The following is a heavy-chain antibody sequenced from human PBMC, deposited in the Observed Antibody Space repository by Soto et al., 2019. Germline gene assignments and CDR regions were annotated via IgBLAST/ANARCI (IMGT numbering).Heavy chain of an antibody. V-gene: IGHV4-30-2*01. J-gene: IGHJ4*02. CDR2: IYHSGST. Sequence: SETLSLSCAVSVGSISSGGYSWSWIRQPPGKGLEWIGYIYHSGSTYYNPSLKSRVTISVDRSKNQFSLKLSSVTAADTAVYYCARGRGTGTMDYWGQGTLVTVSS. D-gene: IGHD1-7*01. CDR3: ARGRGTGTMDY. CDR1: VGSISSGGYS.